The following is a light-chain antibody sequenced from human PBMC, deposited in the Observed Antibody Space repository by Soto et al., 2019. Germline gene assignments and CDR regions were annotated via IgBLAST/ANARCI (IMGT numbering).Light chain of an antibody. CDR2: EVS. CDR3: SSYAGGNNLV. Sequence: SALTQPPSASGSPGQSVTISCTGTSSDVGGYNYVSWYQQHPGKAPKVMIYEVSKRPSGVPDRFSGSKSGNTASLTVSGIQAEDEADYYCSSYAGGNNLVFGGGTKLTVL. V-gene: IGLV2-8*01. J-gene: IGLJ2*01. CDR1: SSDVGGYNY.